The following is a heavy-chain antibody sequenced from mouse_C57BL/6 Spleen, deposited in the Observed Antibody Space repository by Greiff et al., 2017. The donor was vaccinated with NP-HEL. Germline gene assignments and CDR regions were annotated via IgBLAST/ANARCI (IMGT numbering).Heavy chain of an antibody. J-gene: IGHJ2*01. Sequence: VQLQQSGAELVRPGASVTLSCKASGYTFTDYEMHWVKQTPVHGLEWIGAIYPETGGTSYNQKFKGKAILTADKSSITAYMELRSLTSEDSAVYYCTREGVDGYYDYWGQGTTLTVSS. CDR3: TREGVDGYYDY. V-gene: IGHV1-15*01. CDR2: IYPETGGT. CDR1: GYTFTDYE. D-gene: IGHD2-3*01.